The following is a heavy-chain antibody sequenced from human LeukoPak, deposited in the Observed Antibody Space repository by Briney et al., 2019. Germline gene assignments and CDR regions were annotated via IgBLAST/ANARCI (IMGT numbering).Heavy chain of an antibody. V-gene: IGHV2-70*11. Sequence: SGPTLVNPTQTLTLTCTFSGFSLSTSGMCVSWIRQPPGKALEWLARIDWDDDKYYSTSLKTRLTISKDTSKNQVVLTMTNMDPVDTATYYCARGVAAAGRYYYYYMDVWGKGTTVTVSS. CDR3: ARGVAAAGRYYYYYMDV. CDR2: IDWDDDK. J-gene: IGHJ6*03. D-gene: IGHD6-13*01. CDR1: GFSLSTSGMC.